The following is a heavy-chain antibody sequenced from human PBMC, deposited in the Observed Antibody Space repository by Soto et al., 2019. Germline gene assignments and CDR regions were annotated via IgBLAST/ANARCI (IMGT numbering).Heavy chain of an antibody. V-gene: IGHV1-3*01. Sequence: ASVKVSCKASGYIFTSYVVCWVRQAPGQRLEWMGWINGGNGNTKYSQKFQGRVTITRDTSATTAYMEMSSLRSEDTAVYYCARAPHERVIGRWPDDWGQGTLVTV. D-gene: IGHD2-21*01. CDR2: INGGNGNT. CDR1: GYIFTSYV. J-gene: IGHJ4*02. CDR3: ARAPHERVIGRWPDD.